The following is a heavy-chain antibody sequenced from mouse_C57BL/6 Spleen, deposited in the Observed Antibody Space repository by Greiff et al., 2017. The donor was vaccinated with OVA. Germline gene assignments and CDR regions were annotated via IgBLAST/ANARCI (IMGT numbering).Heavy chain of an antibody. Sequence: QVQLQQPGAELVKPGASVKVSCKASGYTFTSYWMHWVKQRPGPGLEWIGRLHPSDSDTNYNQKFKGKATLTVDKSSSTAYMQLSSLTSEDSAVYYCASQTAQAWCAYWGQGTLVTVSA. V-gene: IGHV1-74*01. D-gene: IGHD3-2*02. CDR2: LHPSDSDT. CDR1: GYTFTSYW. CDR3: ASQTAQAWCAY. J-gene: IGHJ3*01.